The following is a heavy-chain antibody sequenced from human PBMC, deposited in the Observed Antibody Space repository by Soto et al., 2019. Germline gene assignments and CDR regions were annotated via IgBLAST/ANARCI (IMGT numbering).Heavy chain of an antibody. V-gene: IGHV4-59*01. CDR1: GGSITSSY. CDR2: IYDTGTSGYTPST. J-gene: IGHJ6*02. Sequence: SSETLSLTCTVSGGSITSSYWSWIRRPPGKGLEWIAYIYDTGTSGYTPSTSYNPSLKSRVTMSVDTSKSQFSLKLTSVTAADTAVYYCARGEDAFFYYGLDVWGQGITVTVSS. CDR3: ARGEDAFFYYGLDV.